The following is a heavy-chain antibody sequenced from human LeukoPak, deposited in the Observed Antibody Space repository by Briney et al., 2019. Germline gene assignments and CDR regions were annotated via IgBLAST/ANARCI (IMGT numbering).Heavy chain of an antibody. D-gene: IGHD5-12*01. V-gene: IGHV1-2*06. CDR3: ASGIHTYSAYDYADY. CDR2: INPNSGGT. J-gene: IGHJ4*02. Sequence: ASVKVSCKASGYTFIDYYIHWVRQAPGQGLEWMGRINPNSGGTNYAQKFQGGVTMTRDTSISTAYMELSRLRSDDTAMYYCASGIHTYSAYDYADYWGQGTLVTVSS. CDR1: GYTFIDYY.